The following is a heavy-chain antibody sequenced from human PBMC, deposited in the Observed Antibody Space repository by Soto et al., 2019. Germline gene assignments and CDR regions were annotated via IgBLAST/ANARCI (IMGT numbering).Heavy chain of an antibody. J-gene: IGHJ6*04. CDR3: RAYDFWSGFLDV. Sequence: SETLSVTCTVSDGSISSSSYYWGWFRQPPGKGLEWIGSIYYSGSTYYNPSLKSRVTMSVDTPKNQFSLKLSSVTAADTAVYYCRAYDFWSGFLDVWGKGTTVTVSS. V-gene: IGHV4-39*01. CDR2: IYYSGST. D-gene: IGHD3-3*01. CDR1: DGSISSSSYY.